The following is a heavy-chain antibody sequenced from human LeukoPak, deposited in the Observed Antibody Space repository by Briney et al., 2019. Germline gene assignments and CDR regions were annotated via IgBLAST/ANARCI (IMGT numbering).Heavy chain of an antibody. CDR3: ARDRSPAAIVYYFDY. Sequence: SVKVSCKASGYTFTSYGITWVRQAPGQGLEWMGGIIPIFGTANYAQKFQGRVTITADESTSTAYMELSSLRSEDTAVYYCARDRSPAAIVYYFDYWGQGTLVTVSS. D-gene: IGHD2-2*01. J-gene: IGHJ4*02. CDR2: IIPIFGTA. CDR1: GYTFTSYG. V-gene: IGHV1-69*13.